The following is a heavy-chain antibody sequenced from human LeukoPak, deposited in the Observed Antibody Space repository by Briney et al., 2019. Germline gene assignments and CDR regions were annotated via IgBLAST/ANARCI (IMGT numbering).Heavy chain of an antibody. CDR2: ISAYNGNT. CDR3: ARDPDPFWSGSVRYFDL. J-gene: IGHJ2*01. Sequence: ASVKVSCKASGYTFTSYGISWVRQAPGQGLEWMGWISAYNGNTNYAQKLQGRVTMTTDTSTSTAYMELRSLRSDDTAVYYCARDPDPFWSGSVRYFDLWGRGTLVTVSS. D-gene: IGHD3-3*01. V-gene: IGHV1-18*01. CDR1: GYTFTSYG.